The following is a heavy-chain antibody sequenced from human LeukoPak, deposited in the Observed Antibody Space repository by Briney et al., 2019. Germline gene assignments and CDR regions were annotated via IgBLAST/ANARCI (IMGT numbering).Heavy chain of an antibody. J-gene: IGHJ4*02. Sequence: GGSLRLSCATSGFTFSSCGMTWVRQAPGKGRGWVSSINSYSSDIYYADSVKGRSTISRDNAKNSLYLQMNSLRSVDTALYYCAKERDLRFLEWLPSPFDYWGQGILVTVSS. V-gene: IGHV3-21*04. CDR1: GFTFSSCG. CDR2: INSYSSDI. CDR3: AKERDLRFLEWLPSPFDY. D-gene: IGHD3-3*01.